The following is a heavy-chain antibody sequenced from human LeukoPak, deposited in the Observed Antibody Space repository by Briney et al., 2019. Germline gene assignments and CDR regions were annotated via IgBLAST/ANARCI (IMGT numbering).Heavy chain of an antibody. CDR2: INPNSGGT. CDR1: GYTFTGYY. CDR3: ARDCQLYSYVSNWFDP. Sequence: ASVKVSCKASGYTFTGYYMHWVRQAPGQGLEWMGWINPNSGGTNYAQKFQGRVTMTRDTSISTAYMELSRLRSDDTAVYYCARDCQLYSYVSNWFDPWGQGTLVTVSS. V-gene: IGHV1-2*02. D-gene: IGHD5-18*01. J-gene: IGHJ5*02.